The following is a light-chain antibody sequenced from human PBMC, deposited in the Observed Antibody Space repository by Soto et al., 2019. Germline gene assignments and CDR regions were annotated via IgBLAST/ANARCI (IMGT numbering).Light chain of an antibody. CDR3: SLYAGSSNWV. V-gene: IGLV2-8*01. J-gene: IGLJ7*01. CDR2: EVS. CDR1: SSDVGGYNY. Sequence: QSVLTQPPSASGSPGQSVTISCTGTSSDVGGYNYVSWNQQHPGKAPKLMIYEVSKRPSGVPDRFSGSKSGNTASLIVSGLQAEDEADYYRSLYAGSSNWVFGVATHVTVL.